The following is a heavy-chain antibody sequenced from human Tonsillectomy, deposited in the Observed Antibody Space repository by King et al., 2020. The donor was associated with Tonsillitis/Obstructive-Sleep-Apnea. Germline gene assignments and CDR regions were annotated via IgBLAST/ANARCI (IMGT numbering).Heavy chain of an antibody. CDR2: ISYSGST. CDR3: AILESLFVGGGYMDV. CDR1: GGSINSFD. Sequence: VQLQESGPGLVKPSETLSLTCTVSGGSINSFDWSWIRPPPGKGLEWIGYISYSGSTNYNPSLKSRVTISVDTSKNQFSLKLSSVTAADTAVYYCAILESLFVGGGYMDVWGKGTTVTVSS. V-gene: IGHV4-59*01. J-gene: IGHJ6*03. D-gene: IGHD2-15*01.